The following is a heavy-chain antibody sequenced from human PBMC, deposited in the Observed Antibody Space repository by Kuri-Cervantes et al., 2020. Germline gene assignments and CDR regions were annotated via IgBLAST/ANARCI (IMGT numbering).Heavy chain of an antibody. CDR1: GFTFSNAW. Sequence: GESLKISCAASGFTFSNAWMSWVRQAPGKGLEWVGRIKSKTDGGTTDYAAPVKGRFTISRDDSKNTLYLQMNSLRAEDTAVYYCARGHDYWGQGTLVTVSS. CDR3: ARGHDY. CDR2: IKSKTDGGTT. V-gene: IGHV3-15*01. J-gene: IGHJ4*02.